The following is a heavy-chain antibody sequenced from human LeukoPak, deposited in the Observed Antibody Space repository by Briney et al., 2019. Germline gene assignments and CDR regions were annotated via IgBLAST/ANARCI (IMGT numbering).Heavy chain of an antibody. CDR2: IDQSGGRN. CDR3: ARDVEGGTFDI. Sequence: GGSLRLSCVASGFTLSRYSMNWVRQAPGRGLEWVANIDQSGGRNNYVDSVKGRFTISRDNAKNSLFLEMSSLRADDTAVYFCARDVEGGTFDIWGQGTTVTVSS. J-gene: IGHJ3*02. V-gene: IGHV3-7*05. D-gene: IGHD3-16*01. CDR1: GFTLSRYS.